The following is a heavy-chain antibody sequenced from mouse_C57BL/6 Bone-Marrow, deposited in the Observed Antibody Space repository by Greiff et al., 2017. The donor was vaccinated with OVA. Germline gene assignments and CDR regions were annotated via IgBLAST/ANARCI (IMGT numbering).Heavy chain of an antibody. CDR3: ARSITVVATRYFDV. CDR2: INPSNGGT. J-gene: IGHJ1*03. D-gene: IGHD1-1*01. Sequence: QVQLKQPGTELVKPGASVKLSCKASGYTFTSYWMHWVKQRPGQGLEWIGNINPSNGGTNYNEKFKSKAKLTVDKSSSTAYMQLSSLTSEDSAVYYCARSITVVATRYFDVWGTGTTVTVSS. V-gene: IGHV1-53*01. CDR1: GYTFTSYW.